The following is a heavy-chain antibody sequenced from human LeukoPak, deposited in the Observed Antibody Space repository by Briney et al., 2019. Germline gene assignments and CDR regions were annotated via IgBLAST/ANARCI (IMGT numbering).Heavy chain of an antibody. V-gene: IGHV4-38-2*01. D-gene: IGHD3-22*01. CDR1: GYSISSGYY. CDR3: ARHSSGFYSPFFDY. Sequence: ASETLSLTCAVSGYSISSGYYWGWIRQFPGKGLDFIGFTYHTATSNYNPSLKSRVSMSIDMSKNALYLNLSSVTAADTAIYYCARHSSGFYSPFFDYWGRGALVTVSS. J-gene: IGHJ4*02. CDR2: TYHTATS.